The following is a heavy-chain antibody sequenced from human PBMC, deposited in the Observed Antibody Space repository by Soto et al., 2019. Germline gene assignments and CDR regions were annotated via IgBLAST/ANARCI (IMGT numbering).Heavy chain of an antibody. CDR2: FDPEDGET. CDR3: ATNQAYGRAEYGMDV. Sequence: ASVKVSCKVSGYTLSELSMHWVRQAPGKGLEWMGGFDPEDGETIYAQKFQGRVTMTEDTSTDTAYMELSSLRSEDTAVYYCATNQAYGRAEYGMDVWGQGTTVTVSS. D-gene: IGHD4-17*01. V-gene: IGHV1-24*01. J-gene: IGHJ6*02. CDR1: GYTLSELS.